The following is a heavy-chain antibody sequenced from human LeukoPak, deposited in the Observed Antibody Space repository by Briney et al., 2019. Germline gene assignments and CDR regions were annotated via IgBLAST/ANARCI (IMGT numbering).Heavy chain of an antibody. CDR1: GGTFSSYT. D-gene: IGHD3-10*01. Sequence: ASVKVSCKASGGTFSSYTISWVRQAPGQGLEWMGRIIPILGIANYAQKFQGRVTITADKSTSTAYMELSSLRAEDTAVYYCVKDLGGGILWFGESDPWGQGTLVTVSS. CDR2: IIPILGIA. V-gene: IGHV1-69*04. CDR3: VKDLGGGILWFGESDP. J-gene: IGHJ5*02.